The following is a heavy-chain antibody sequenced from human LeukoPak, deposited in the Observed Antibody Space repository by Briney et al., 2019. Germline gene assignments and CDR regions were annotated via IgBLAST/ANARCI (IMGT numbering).Heavy chain of an antibody. CDR1: GYTFTSYG. CDR2: INPNTGDT. D-gene: IGHD6-13*01. J-gene: IGHJ3*02. V-gene: IGHV1-2*02. Sequence: ASVKVSCKASGYTFTSYGISWVRQAPGQGLEWMGWINPNTGDTNYAQKFQGRVTMTRDTSITTADMEVGSLRSDDTAVYYCARDTAAHDAFDIWGQGTMVTVSS. CDR3: ARDTAAHDAFDI.